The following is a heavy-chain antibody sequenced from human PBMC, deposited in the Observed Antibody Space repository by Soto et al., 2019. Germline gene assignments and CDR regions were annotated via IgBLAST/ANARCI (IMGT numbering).Heavy chain of an antibody. CDR2: ISGSGGST. J-gene: IGHJ4*02. CDR1: GFTFSSYA. D-gene: IGHD3-3*01. V-gene: IGHV3-23*01. Sequence: GGSLRLSCAASGFTFSSYAMSWVRQAPGKGLEWVSAISGSGGSTYYADSVKGRFTISRDNSKNTLYLQMNSLRAEDTAVYYCALTQGGFLEWFEYYFDYWGQGTLVTVSS. CDR3: ALTQGGFLEWFEYYFDY.